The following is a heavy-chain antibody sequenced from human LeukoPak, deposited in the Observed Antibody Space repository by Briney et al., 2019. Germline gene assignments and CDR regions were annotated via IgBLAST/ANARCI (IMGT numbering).Heavy chain of an antibody. V-gene: IGHV3-74*01. J-gene: IGHJ4*02. CDR3: TRGLLGIDY. D-gene: IGHD2-8*02. CDR2: IDTDERST. Sequence: GGSLKLSCAASGIIVSNNYMSWVRQAPGKGLVWVSRIDTDERSTNYADSVKGRFTISRDNAKNTLYLQMNSLRAEDTAVYYCTRGLLGIDYWGQGTLVTVSS. CDR1: GIIVSNNY.